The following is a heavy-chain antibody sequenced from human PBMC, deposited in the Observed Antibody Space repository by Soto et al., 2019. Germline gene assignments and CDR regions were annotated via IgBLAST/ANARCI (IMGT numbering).Heavy chain of an antibody. Sequence: ASETLSLTCAVSGDSISSYYCMWIRQPPGKGLESIGYLYYGRSANYNPSLKSRVTLSVDTSTNQFSLKLSSVTAADTAVYYCARGPLIGYCSSTSCSNWFDPWGQGTLVTVSS. CDR1: GDSISSYY. CDR2: LYYGRSA. V-gene: IGHV4-59*12. D-gene: IGHD2-2*01. CDR3: ARGPLIGYCSSTSCSNWFDP. J-gene: IGHJ5*02.